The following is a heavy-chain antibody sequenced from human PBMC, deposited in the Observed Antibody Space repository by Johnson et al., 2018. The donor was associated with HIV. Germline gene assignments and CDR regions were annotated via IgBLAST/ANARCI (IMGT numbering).Heavy chain of an antibody. CDR1: GFTVSSNY. D-gene: IGHD6-6*01. CDR2: INSDGSST. Sequence: EVQLVESGGGLIQPGGSLRLSCAASGFTVSSNYMSWVRQAPGKGLVWVSRINSDGSSTRYADSVKGRFTISRDNAKNTLYLQMNSLRAEDTAVYYCARDRKWVAARSGDAFDIWGQGTMVTVSS. J-gene: IGHJ3*02. V-gene: IGHV3-74*01. CDR3: ARDRKWVAARSGDAFDI.